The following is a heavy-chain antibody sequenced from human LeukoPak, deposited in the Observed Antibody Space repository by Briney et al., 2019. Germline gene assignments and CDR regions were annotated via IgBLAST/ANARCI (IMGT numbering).Heavy chain of an antibody. CDR2: ISGSGGST. CDR3: AKSGYNRFDY. CDR1: GFTFRRYG. J-gene: IGHJ4*02. V-gene: IGHV3-23*01. Sequence: PGGSLRLSCAASGFTFRRYGVSWVRQAPGKGLEWVSAISGSGGSTYYADSVKGRFTVSRDNSKNTLYLQMNSLRAEDTAVYYCAKSGYNRFDYWGQGTLVTVSS. D-gene: IGHD5-24*01.